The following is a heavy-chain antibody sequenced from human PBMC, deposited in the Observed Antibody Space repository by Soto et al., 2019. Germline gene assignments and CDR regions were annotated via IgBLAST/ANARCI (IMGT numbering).Heavy chain of an antibody. CDR2: VWYDGSNE. J-gene: IGHJ4*02. Sequence: QVQLVESGGGVVQPGRSLRLCCVASGFTFNTYGMHWVRQAPGKGLEWLAIVWYDGSNEDYADSVKGRFTISRDNSKNTLYFQTKSTRAGDAAVYYCVKDFGTDSDNWGQGALVTVSS. D-gene: IGHD3-10*01. CDR3: VKDFGTDSDN. CDR1: GFTFNTYG. V-gene: IGHV3-33*03.